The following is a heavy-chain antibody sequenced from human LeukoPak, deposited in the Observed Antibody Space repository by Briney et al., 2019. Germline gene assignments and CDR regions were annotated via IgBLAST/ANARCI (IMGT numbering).Heavy chain of an antibody. J-gene: IGHJ5*02. CDR1: GFTFSSYA. V-gene: IGHV3-23*01. Sequence: PGGSLRLSCAASGFTFSSYAMSWVRQAPGKGLEWVSAISGSGGSTYYADSVKGRFTISRDNSKNTLYLQMNSLRAEDTAVYYCAKDAVRRSSVVPAASNWFDPWGPGTMVTVSS. D-gene: IGHD2-2*01. CDR2: ISGSGGST. CDR3: AKDAVRRSSVVPAASNWFDP.